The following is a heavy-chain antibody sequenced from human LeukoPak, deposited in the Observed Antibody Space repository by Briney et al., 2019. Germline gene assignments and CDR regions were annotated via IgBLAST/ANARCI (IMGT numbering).Heavy chain of an antibody. CDR2: IYSGGST. Sequence: GGSLRLSCAASGFTVRSNYISWVRQAPGKGLEWVSVIYSGGSTHYADSVKGRFTVSRDNSKNTLYLQMNSLRAEDTTVYYCARVGDGYNFDVFDIWGQGTMVTVSS. CDR3: ARVGDGYNFDVFDI. J-gene: IGHJ3*02. CDR1: GFTVRSNY. D-gene: IGHD5-24*01. V-gene: IGHV3-66*01.